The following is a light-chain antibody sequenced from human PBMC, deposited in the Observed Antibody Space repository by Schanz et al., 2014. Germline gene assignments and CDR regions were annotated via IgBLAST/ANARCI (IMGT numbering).Light chain of an antibody. Sequence: QSALTQPASVSGSPGQSITISCTGTSNDVGSSYLVSWYQHHPGKAPNLMIYEASKRPSGVSNRFSGSKSDNTASLTISGLQAEDEATYYCCSYSHTRTFVLFGGGTKLTVL. J-gene: IGLJ2*01. CDR3: CSYSHTRTFVL. V-gene: IGLV2-23*02. CDR1: SNDVGSSYL. CDR2: EAS.